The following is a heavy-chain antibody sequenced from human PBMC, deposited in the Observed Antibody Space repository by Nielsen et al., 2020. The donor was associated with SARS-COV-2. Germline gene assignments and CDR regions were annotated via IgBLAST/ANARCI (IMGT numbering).Heavy chain of an antibody. D-gene: IGHD6-19*01. V-gene: IGHV3-30*04. J-gene: IGHJ3*02. Sequence: GESLKISCAASGFTFSSYAMHWVRQAPGKGLEWVAVISYDGSNKYYADSVKGRFTISRDNSKNTPYLQMNSLRAEDTAVYYCARSSGSAFDIWGQGTMVTVSS. CDR2: ISYDGSNK. CDR1: GFTFSSYA. CDR3: ARSSGSAFDI.